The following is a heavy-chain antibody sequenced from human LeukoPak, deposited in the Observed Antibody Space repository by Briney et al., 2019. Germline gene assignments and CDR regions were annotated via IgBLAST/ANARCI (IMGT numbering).Heavy chain of an antibody. D-gene: IGHD2-2*01. CDR1: GFTFSSYW. Sequence: GGSLRLSCAASGFTFSSYWMHWVRQAPGKGLEWVSSISSSSSYIYYADSVKGRFTISRDNAKNSLYLQMNSLRAEDTAVYYCASQLGYCSSTSCYDYWGQGTLVTVSS. V-gene: IGHV3-21*01. CDR3: ASQLGYCSSTSCYDY. J-gene: IGHJ4*02. CDR2: ISSSSSYI.